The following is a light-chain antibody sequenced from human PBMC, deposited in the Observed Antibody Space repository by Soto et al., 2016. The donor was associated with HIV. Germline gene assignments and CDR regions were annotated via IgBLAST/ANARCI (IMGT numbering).Light chain of an antibody. Sequence: SYELTQPPSLSVAPRKTARITCGGNNVGSKSVQWYQQKPGQAPILVLYDDSDRPSGIPERFSGSNSGDTATLTISRVEGRGWTADYYCQVWDASTDLVVFGGGTKLTVL. V-gene: IGLV3-21*03. J-gene: IGLJ2*01. CDR2: DDS. CDR1: NVGSKS. CDR3: QVWDASTDLVV.